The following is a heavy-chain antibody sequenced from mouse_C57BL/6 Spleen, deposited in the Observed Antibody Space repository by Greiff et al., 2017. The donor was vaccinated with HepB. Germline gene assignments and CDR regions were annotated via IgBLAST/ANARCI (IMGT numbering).Heavy chain of an antibody. J-gene: IGHJ4*01. V-gene: IGHV1-69*01. D-gene: IGHD2-10*02. CDR2: IDPSDSYT. CDR1: GYTFTSYW. Sequence: VQLQQPGAELVMPGASVKLSCKASGYTFTSYWMHWVKQRPGQGLEWIGEIDPSDSYTNYNQKFKGKSTLTVDKSSSTAYMQLSSLTSEDSAVYYCANGYGYDAMDYWGQGTSVTVSS. CDR3: ANGYGYDAMDY.